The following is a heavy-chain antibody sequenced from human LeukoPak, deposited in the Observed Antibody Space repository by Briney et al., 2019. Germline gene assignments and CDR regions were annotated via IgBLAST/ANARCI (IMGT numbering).Heavy chain of an antibody. CDR3: ARDRGYGDYVFDY. J-gene: IGHJ4*02. CDR1: GYTFTGYY. Sequence: GASVKVSCKASGYTFTGYYMHWVRQAPGQGLEWTGWINPNSGGTNYAQKFQGWVTMTRDTSISTAYMELSRLRSDDTAVYYCARDRGYGDYVFDYWGQGTLVTVSS. D-gene: IGHD4-17*01. V-gene: IGHV1-2*04. CDR2: INPNSGGT.